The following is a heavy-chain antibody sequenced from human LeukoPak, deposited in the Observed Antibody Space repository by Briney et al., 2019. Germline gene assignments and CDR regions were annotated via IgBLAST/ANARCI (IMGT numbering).Heavy chain of an antibody. J-gene: IGHJ4*02. V-gene: IGHV3-30*04. Sequence: GRSLRLSCAASGFTFSNYAMHWVRQAPGKGLEWVAVISYDGSKKDYADSVKGRFTISRDNSKNTLFLQMNSLRAEDTAVYYCASNGEYYYDSYFDYWGQGTLVTVSS. CDR2: ISYDGSKK. D-gene: IGHD3-22*01. CDR3: ASNGEYYYDSYFDY. CDR1: GFTFSNYA.